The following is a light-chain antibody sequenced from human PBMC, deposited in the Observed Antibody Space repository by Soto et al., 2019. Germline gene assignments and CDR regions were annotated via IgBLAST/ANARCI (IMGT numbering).Light chain of an antibody. CDR2: AAS. J-gene: IGKJ1*01. V-gene: IGKV3-15*01. Sequence: IVMTQSPATLSVSPGDRATPSCRASQSVSCNLAWYQQKPGQAPRLLIYAASTRATGIPARFSGSGSGTQFNLTINSMQSEDFAVYYCQQRSNWPTWTFGQGTKVDIK. CDR1: QSVSCN. CDR3: QQRSNWPTWT.